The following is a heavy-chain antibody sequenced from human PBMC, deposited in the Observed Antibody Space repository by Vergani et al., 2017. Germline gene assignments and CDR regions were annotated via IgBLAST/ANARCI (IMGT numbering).Heavy chain of an antibody. J-gene: IGHJ4*02. V-gene: IGHV1-8*02. D-gene: IGHD2-15*01. Sequence: QVQVVQSGAEVKKPGASVRVSCKSSGYTFTNYGISWVRQATGQGLEWMGWMNPNSGNTGYAQKFQGRVTMTRNTSISTAYMELSSLRSEDTAVYYCARGLLGRDYWGQRTLVTVSS. CDR3: ARGLLGRDY. CDR1: GYTFTNYG. CDR2: MNPNSGNT.